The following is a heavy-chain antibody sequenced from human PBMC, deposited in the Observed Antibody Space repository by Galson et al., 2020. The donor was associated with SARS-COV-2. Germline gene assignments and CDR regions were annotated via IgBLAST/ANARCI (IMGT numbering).Heavy chain of an antibody. D-gene: IGHD4-4*01. V-gene: IGHV3-9*01. CDR3: AKIATAYTNYVNWCDS. CDR1: GFGFDNFA. J-gene: IGHJ5*01. Sequence: GGSLRLSCAASGFGFDNFALHWVRQAPGRGLEWVSGISWNSGALGYADSVKGRFTISRDNAESSLYLQMDDLRPEDTAFYYCAKIATAYTNYVNWCDSWGQGTLGTGAS. CDR2: ISWNSGAL.